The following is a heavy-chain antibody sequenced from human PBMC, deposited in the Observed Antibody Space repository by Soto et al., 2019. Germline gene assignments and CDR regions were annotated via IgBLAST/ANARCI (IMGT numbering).Heavy chain of an antibody. CDR2: ISYDGSNK. Sequence: GGSLRLSCEASGFTFSNYAMHWVRQAPGKGLEWVALISYDGSNKYYADSVKGRFTISRDNSKNTLYLQMNSLRAEDTAVYYCARDPLWGTAMVLWYFDLWGRGTLVTVS. V-gene: IGHV3-30-3*01. CDR3: ARDPLWGTAMVLWYFDL. CDR1: GFTFSNYA. D-gene: IGHD5-18*01. J-gene: IGHJ2*01.